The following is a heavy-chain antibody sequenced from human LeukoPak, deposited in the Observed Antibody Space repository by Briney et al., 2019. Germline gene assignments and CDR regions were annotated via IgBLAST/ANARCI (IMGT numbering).Heavy chain of an antibody. CDR1: GFTFSSYG. CDR3: AKDPYSGSFEYFQH. D-gene: IGHD1-26*01. CDR2: ISHDGSKK. Sequence: PGRSLRLSCAASGFTFSSYGMHWVRQAPGKGLEWVAVISHDGSKKYYADSVKGRVTISRDNSKNTLYLQMNSLRDEDTAVYYCAKDPYSGSFEYFQHWGQGTLVTVSS. J-gene: IGHJ1*01. V-gene: IGHV3-30*18.